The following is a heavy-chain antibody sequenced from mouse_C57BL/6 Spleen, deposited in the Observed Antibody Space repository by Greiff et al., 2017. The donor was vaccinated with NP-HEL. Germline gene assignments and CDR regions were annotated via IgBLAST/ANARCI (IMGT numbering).Heavy chain of an antibody. Sequence: QVQLQQSGAELARPGASVKMSCKASGYTFTSYTMHWVKQRPGQGLEWIGYINPSSGYTKYNQKFKDKATLTADKSSSTAYMQLSSLTSEDSAVYYCANYDGTPYWYFDVWGTGTTVTVSS. CDR3: ANYDGTPYWYFDV. CDR1: GYTFTSYT. D-gene: IGHD1-1*01. CDR2: INPSSGYT. J-gene: IGHJ1*03. V-gene: IGHV1-4*01.